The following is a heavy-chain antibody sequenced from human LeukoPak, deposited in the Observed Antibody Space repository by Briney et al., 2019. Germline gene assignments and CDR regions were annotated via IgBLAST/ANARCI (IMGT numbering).Heavy chain of an antibody. CDR2: ISSSSSTI. Sequence: GGSLRLSCAASGFTFSSYSMNWVRQAPGKGLEWVSYISSSSSTIYYADSVKGRFTISRDNSKNTLYLQMNSLRAEDTAVYYCAKDSLFSVRGHFDYWGQGTLVIVSS. V-gene: IGHV3-48*01. J-gene: IGHJ4*02. D-gene: IGHD3-10*01. CDR3: AKDSLFSVRGHFDY. CDR1: GFTFSSYS.